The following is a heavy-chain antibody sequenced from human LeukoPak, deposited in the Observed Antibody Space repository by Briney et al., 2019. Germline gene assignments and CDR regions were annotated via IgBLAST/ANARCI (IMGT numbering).Heavy chain of an antibody. V-gene: IGHV1-2*02. CDR2: INPNSGGT. Sequence: ASVKVSCTASGYTFTGYYMHWVRQAPGQGLEWMGWINPNSGGTNYAQKFQGRVTMTEDTSTDTAYMELSSLRSEDTAVYYCATAAGTEESWGQGTLVTVSS. J-gene: IGHJ5*02. CDR3: ATAAGTEES. CDR1: GYTFTGYY. D-gene: IGHD6-13*01.